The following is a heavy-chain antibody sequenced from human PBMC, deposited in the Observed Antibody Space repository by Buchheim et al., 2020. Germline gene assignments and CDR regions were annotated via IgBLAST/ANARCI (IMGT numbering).Heavy chain of an antibody. CDR1: GFTFRDYA. CDR2: IVGTGVRT. CDR3: ARSPFYDFLTGYYDS. V-gene: IGHV3-23*01. D-gene: IGHD3-9*01. J-gene: IGHJ4*02. Sequence: EVQLLESGGGLVQPGGPLTLSCAASGFTFRDYAMSWVRQAPGMGLELVSGIVGTGVRTYYADSVRGRFTISGDNSNNIVFLQMGSLRAEDTALYYCARSPFYDFLTGYYDSWGQGTL.